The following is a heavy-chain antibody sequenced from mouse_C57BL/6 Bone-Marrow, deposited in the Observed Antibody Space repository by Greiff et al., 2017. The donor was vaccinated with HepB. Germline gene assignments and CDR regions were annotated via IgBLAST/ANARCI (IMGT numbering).Heavy chain of an antibody. CDR1: GYTFTSYG. CDR2: IYPRSGNT. J-gene: IGHJ4*01. Sequence: QVQLKESGAELARPGASVKLSCKASGYTFTSYGISWVKQRTGQGLEWIGEIYPRSGNTYYNEKFKGKATLTADKSSSTAYMELRSLTSEDSAVYFCAKGDNPNYYAMDYWGQGTSVTVSS. V-gene: IGHV1-81*01. CDR3: AKGDNPNYYAMDY. D-gene: IGHD1-3*01.